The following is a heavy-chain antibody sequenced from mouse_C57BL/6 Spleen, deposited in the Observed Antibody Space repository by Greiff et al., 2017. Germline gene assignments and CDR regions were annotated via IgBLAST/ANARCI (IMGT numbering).Heavy chain of an antibody. CDR2: IDPSDSYT. CDR3: ARTYDYDVAWFAY. D-gene: IGHD2-4*01. Sequence: QVQLQQSGAELVMPGASVKLSCKASGYTFTSYWMHWVKQRPGQGLEWIGEIDPSDSYTNYNQKFKGKSTLTVDKSSSTAYMQLSSLTSEDSAVYYCARTYDYDVAWFAYWGQGTLVTVSA. J-gene: IGHJ3*01. V-gene: IGHV1-69*01. CDR1: GYTFTSYW.